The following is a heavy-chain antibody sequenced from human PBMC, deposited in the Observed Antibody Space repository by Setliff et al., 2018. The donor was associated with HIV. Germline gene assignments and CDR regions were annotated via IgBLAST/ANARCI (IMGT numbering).Heavy chain of an antibody. V-gene: IGHV1-2*02. CDR2: INPNSGGT. CDR1: GYTFTDYY. CDR3: ARDKLEETAESLWGPMKKDAFDI. J-gene: IGHJ3*02. Sequence: ASVKVSCKVSGYTFTDYYMHWVRQAPGQGLEWMGWINPNSGGTKSAQTFQGRVTMTRDTSINTAYMDLSRLRSDDTAIYYCARDKLEETAESLWGPMKKDAFDIWGPGTLVTVSS. D-gene: IGHD2-21*01.